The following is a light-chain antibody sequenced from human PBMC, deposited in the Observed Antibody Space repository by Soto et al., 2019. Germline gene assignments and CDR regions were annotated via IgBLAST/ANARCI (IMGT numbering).Light chain of an antibody. CDR1: QSISNW. V-gene: IGKV1-5*01. CDR3: QQYNDYSAWT. Sequence: IHMTQSPSSPSALVGNSVPITCRASQSISNWLAWYQQKPGKAPKLLIYDASTLESGVPSRFSGSGSGTEFTLTISSLRPDDFATYYCQQYNDYSAWTFGQGTKVDIK. CDR2: DAS. J-gene: IGKJ1*01.